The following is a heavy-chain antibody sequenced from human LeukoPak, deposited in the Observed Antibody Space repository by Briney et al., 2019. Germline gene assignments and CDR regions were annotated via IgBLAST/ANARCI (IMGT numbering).Heavy chain of an antibody. CDR2: INHSGST. CDR3: AGGDFDFLDY. J-gene: IGHJ4*02. CDR1: GGSFSGYY. V-gene: IGHV4-34*01. D-gene: IGHD3-3*01. Sequence: SETLSLTCAVYGGSFSGYYWSWIRQPPGKGLEWIGEINHSGSTNYNPSLKSRVTISVDTSKNQFSLKLSSVTAADTAVYYCAGGDFDFLDYWGQGTLVTVSS.